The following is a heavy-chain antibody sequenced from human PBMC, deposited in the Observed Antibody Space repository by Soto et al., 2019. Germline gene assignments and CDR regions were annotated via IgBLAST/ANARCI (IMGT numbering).Heavy chain of an antibody. CDR2: IYYSGST. J-gene: IGHJ6*02. Sequence: LCGGSLSSGDYYWSWIRQPPGKGLEWIGYIYYSGSTYYNPSLKSRVTISVDTSKNQFSLKLSSVTAADTAVYYCAKEPVSITIFGVNGMDVWGQGTTVTVSS. CDR1: GGSLSSGDYY. V-gene: IGHV4-30-4*01. D-gene: IGHD3-3*01. CDR3: AKEPVSITIFGVNGMDV.